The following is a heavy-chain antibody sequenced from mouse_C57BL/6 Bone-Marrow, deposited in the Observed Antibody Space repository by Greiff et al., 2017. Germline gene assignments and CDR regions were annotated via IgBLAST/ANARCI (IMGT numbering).Heavy chain of an antibody. J-gene: IGHJ2*01. CDR3: ADGYLDY. CDR2: IDPETGGT. Sequence: VQLQQSGAELVRPGASVTLSCKASGYTFPDYEMHWVKQTPVHGLEWIGAIDPETGGTAYNQKFKGKAILTADKSSSTAYSELRSLTSEDSAVYYCADGYLDYWGQGTTLTVSS. D-gene: IGHD2-3*01. CDR1: GYTFPDYE. V-gene: IGHV1-15*01.